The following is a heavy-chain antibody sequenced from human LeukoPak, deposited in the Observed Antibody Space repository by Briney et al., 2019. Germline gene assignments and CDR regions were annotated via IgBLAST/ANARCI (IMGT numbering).Heavy chain of an antibody. CDR1: GFTFSSYT. D-gene: IGHD5-12*01. J-gene: IGHJ4*02. Sequence: GGSLRLSCAASGFTFSSYTMNWVRQAPGKGLEWVSYISSSSSTIYYADSVKGRFTISRDNAKNSLYLQMNSLRAEDTAVYFCARDHRYAFDNWGQGTLVTVSS. CDR3: ARDHRYAFDN. CDR2: ISSSSSTI. V-gene: IGHV3-48*04.